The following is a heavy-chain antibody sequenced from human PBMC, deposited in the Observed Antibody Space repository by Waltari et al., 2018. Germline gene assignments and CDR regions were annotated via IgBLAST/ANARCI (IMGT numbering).Heavy chain of an antibody. CDR2: INHSGST. CDR3: ARRYREIVGATTGAFDI. CDR1: GGSFSGYY. Sequence: QVQLQQWGAGLLKPSETLSLTCAVYGGSFSGYYWSWIRQPPGKGLEWIGEINHSGSTNYNPSLKSRVTISVDTSKNQFSLKLSSVTAADTAVYYCARRYREIVGATTGAFDIWGQGTMVTVSS. J-gene: IGHJ3*02. D-gene: IGHD1-26*01. V-gene: IGHV4-34*01.